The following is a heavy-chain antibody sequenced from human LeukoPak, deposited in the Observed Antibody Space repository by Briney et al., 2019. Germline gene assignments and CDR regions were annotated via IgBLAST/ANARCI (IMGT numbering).Heavy chain of an antibody. CDR3: ARDRRYFDSQSYGMDV. Sequence: PSETLSLTCTVSGGSIGGYSWSWIRQPPGKGLEWIGYIYHSGSTYYNPSLKSRVTISVDRSKNQFSLKLSFVTAADTAVYYCARDRRYFDSQSYGMDVWGQGTTVTVSS. J-gene: IGHJ6*02. V-gene: IGHV4-30-2*01. D-gene: IGHD3-9*01. CDR2: IYHSGST. CDR1: GGSIGGYS.